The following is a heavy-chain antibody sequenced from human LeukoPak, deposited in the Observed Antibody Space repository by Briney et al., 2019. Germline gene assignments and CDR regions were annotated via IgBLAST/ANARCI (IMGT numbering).Heavy chain of an antibody. J-gene: IGHJ4*02. V-gene: IGHV4-61*02. CDR3: ARAGGYCSSTSCYRGGDFDY. Sequence: SETLSLTCTVSGGSISSGSYYWSWIRQPAGKGLEWIGRIYTSGSTNYNPSLKSRVTISVDTSKNQFSLKLSSVTAADTAVYYCARAGGYCSSTSCYRGGDFDYWGQGTLVTVSS. D-gene: IGHD2-2*01. CDR2: IYTSGST. CDR1: GGSISSGSYY.